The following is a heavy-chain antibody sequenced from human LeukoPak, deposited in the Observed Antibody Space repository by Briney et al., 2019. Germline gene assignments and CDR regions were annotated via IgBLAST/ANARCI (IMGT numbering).Heavy chain of an antibody. V-gene: IGHV3-20*01. CDR1: GFTFDDYG. J-gene: IGHJ6*03. CDR3: ARGGYCSGGSCYRYYYYYMDV. CDR2: INWNGGST. Sequence: PGGSLRLSCAASGFTFDDYGMSWVRQAPGKGLEWVSGINWNGGSTGYADSVKGRFTISRDNAKNSLYLQMNSLRAEDTALYHCARGGYCSGGSCYRYYYYYMDVWGKGTTVTISS. D-gene: IGHD2-15*01.